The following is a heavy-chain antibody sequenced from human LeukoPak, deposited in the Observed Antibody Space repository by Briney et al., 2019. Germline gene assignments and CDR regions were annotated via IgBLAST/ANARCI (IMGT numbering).Heavy chain of an antibody. Sequence: GGSLRLSCAASGFTFSSYSMNWVRQAPGKGLEWASSISSSSSYIYYADSVKGRFTISRDNAKSSLYLQMNSLRAEDTAVYYCAREAGYSSSWSDYWGQGTLVTVSS. CDR3: AREAGYSSSWSDY. V-gene: IGHV3-21*01. J-gene: IGHJ4*02. CDR2: ISSSSSYI. D-gene: IGHD6-13*01. CDR1: GFTFSSYS.